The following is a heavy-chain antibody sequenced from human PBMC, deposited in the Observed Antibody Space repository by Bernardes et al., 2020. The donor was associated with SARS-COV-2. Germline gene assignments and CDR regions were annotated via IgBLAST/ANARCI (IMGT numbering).Heavy chain of an antibody. V-gene: IGHV1-18*01. CDR1: GYTFSTYA. CDR3: ARADYFDSTGYYPGSDY. CDR2: ISPYNANT. Sequence: ASVKVSCKASGYTFSTYAICWVRQAPGQGLEWMGWISPYNANTNYAQKLQGRVTMTTDTSTSTAYRELRSLRSDDTAVYYCARADYFDSTGYYPGSDYWGQGTLVTVSS. D-gene: IGHD3-22*01. J-gene: IGHJ4*02.